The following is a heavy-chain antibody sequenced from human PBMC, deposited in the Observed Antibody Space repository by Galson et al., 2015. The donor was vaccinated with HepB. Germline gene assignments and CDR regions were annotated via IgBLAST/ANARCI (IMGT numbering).Heavy chain of an antibody. CDR3: ASADCSSTSCYAYYGMDV. CDR2: INTNTGNP. J-gene: IGHJ6*02. Sequence: SVKVSCKASGYTFTSYAMNWVRQAAGQGLEWMGWINTNTGNPTYAQGFTGRFVFSLDTSVSTAYLQICSLKAEDTAVYYCASADCSSTSCYAYYGMDVCGQGTTVTVSS. CDR1: GYTFTSYA. V-gene: IGHV7-4-1*01. D-gene: IGHD2-2*01.